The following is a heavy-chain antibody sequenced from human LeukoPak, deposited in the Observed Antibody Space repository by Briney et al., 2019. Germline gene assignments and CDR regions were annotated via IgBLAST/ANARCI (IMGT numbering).Heavy chain of an antibody. CDR3: AREPAPYYYDSSGYTYAFDI. D-gene: IGHD3-22*01. J-gene: IGHJ3*02. CDR1: GGSFSGYY. V-gene: IGHV4-34*01. CDR2: INHSGST. Sequence: PSETLSLTCAVYGGSFSGYYWSWIRQPPGKGLEWIGEINHSGSTNYNPSLKSRVTISVDTSKNQFSLKLSSVTAADTAVYYCAREPAPYYYDSSGYTYAFDIWGQGTMVTVSS.